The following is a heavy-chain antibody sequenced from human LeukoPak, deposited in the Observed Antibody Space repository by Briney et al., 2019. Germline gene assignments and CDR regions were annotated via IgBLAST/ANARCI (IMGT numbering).Heavy chain of an antibody. D-gene: IGHD3-10*01. Sequence: PSETLSLTCTVSGGSISSYYWSWIRQPPGKGLEWIGYIYYSGSTNYNPSLKSRVTISVDTPKNQFSLKLSSVTAADTAVYYCARSVIYVPRDYYYYYMDVWGKGTTVTVSS. CDR3: ARSVIYVPRDYYYYYMDV. CDR1: GGSISSYY. V-gene: IGHV4-59*01. CDR2: IYYSGST. J-gene: IGHJ6*03.